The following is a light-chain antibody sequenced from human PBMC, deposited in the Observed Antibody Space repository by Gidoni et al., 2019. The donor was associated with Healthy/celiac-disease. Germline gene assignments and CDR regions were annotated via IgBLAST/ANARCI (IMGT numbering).Light chain of an antibody. CDR3: QQLNSYPHT. J-gene: IGKJ3*01. CDR2: AAS. CDR1: QGISSY. V-gene: IGKV1-9*01. Sequence: DIQLTQSPSSLSASVGDRVTITCRASQGISSYLAWYQQKPGKAPKLLIYAASTLQSGVPSRFSGSGSGTEFTLTISSLQPEDFATYYCQQLNSYPHTFGPGTKVDIK.